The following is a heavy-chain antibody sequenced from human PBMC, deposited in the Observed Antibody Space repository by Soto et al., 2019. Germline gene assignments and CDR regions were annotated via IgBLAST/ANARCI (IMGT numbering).Heavy chain of an antibody. CDR3: ARLYGYCIRNSCHGHYAMDV. CDR2: IYSSGST. CDR1: GGSISGSSYY. J-gene: IGHJ6*02. D-gene: IGHD2-2*01. Sequence: SETLSLTCTVSGGSISGSSYYWGWIRQPPGKGLEWIGRIYSSGSTYYNPSLNSRVTVSVDTSKNQFSLKVTSVTAADTAVYYCARLYGYCIRNSCHGHYAMDVWGQGTTVTVSS. V-gene: IGHV4-39*01.